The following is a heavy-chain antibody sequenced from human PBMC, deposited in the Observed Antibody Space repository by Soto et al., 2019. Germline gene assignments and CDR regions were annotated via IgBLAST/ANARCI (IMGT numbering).Heavy chain of an antibody. V-gene: IGHV3-30*04. CDR2: ISDDGRVK. J-gene: IGHJ4*02. CDR1: GFTFSDYP. D-gene: IGHD1-26*01. Sequence: QVQLVESGGGVVQPGRSLSLSCAASGFTFSDYPMHWVRQAPGKGLEWVAVISDDGRVKYYVDSVKGRFTISRDDSKNTLYLQMNSLRVDDTAVYYCARDFIVGAPDYFDYWGQGTLVTVSS. CDR3: ARDFIVGAPDYFDY.